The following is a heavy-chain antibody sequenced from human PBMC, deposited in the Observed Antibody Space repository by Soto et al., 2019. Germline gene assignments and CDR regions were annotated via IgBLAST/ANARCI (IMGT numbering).Heavy chain of an antibody. CDR1: GFTFSSYS. Sequence: GGSLRLSCAASGFTFSSYSMNWVRQAPGKGLEWVSSISSSSSYIYYADSVKGRFTISRDNAKNSLYLQMNSLRAEDTAVYYCAGDAKSSSPHHDYWGQGTLVTVSS. CDR3: AGDAKSSSPHHDY. J-gene: IGHJ4*02. D-gene: IGHD6-6*01. CDR2: ISSSSSYI. V-gene: IGHV3-21*01.